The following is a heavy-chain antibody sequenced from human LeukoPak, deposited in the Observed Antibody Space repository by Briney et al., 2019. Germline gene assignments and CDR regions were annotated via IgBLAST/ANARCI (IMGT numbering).Heavy chain of an antibody. CDR1: GYTFTSYG. Sequence: GASVKVSCKASGYTFTSYGISWVRQAPGQGLEWMGWISAYNGNTNYAQKLQGRVTMTTDTSTSTAYMELRSLRSDGTAVYSCARVKSIFRNWNDLENWFDPWGQGTLVTVSS. CDR2: ISAYNGNT. J-gene: IGHJ5*02. CDR3: ARVKSIFRNWNDLENWFDP. V-gene: IGHV1-18*01. D-gene: IGHD1-1*01.